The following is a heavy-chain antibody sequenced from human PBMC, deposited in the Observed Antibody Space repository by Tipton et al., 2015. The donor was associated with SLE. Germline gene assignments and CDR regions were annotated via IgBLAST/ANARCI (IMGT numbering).Heavy chain of an antibody. CDR3: SRRKTRSYYAVSGTQHAFDM. CDR2: IDHRGST. Sequence: TLSLTCAVSGVSLNGYSWTWIRQSPGMGLEWIGEIDHRGSTNYNPSLKSRVTLSLDTSKSQFSLTLNSMTAADTSVYYCSRRKTRSYYAVSGTQHAFDMWGQGSRVAVSS. D-gene: IGHD3-10*01. V-gene: IGHV4-34*01. J-gene: IGHJ3*02. CDR1: GVSLNGYS.